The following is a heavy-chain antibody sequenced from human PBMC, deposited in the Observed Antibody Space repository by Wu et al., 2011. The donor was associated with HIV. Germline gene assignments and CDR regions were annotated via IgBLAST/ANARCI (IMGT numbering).Heavy chain of an antibody. J-gene: IGHJ4*02. Sequence: QVQLVQSGAEVKKPGSSAKVSCKTSRDIFNNYAINWVRQAPGQGLEWMGKIIPMFGIPDFAQKFQGRVSIATDESTTTVYMELTSLTSNDTAIYYCAGAGTRYCGGDCRLDHWGPGTLVTVSS. CDR2: IIPMFGIP. D-gene: IGHD2-21*02. CDR1: RDIFNNYA. CDR3: AGAGTRYCGGDCRLDH. V-gene: IGHV1-69*05.